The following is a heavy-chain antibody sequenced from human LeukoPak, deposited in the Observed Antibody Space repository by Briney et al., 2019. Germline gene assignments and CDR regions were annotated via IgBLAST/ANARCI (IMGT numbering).Heavy chain of an antibody. V-gene: IGHV1-69*13. J-gene: IGHJ4*02. CDR2: IIPIFGTA. D-gene: IGHD4-17*01. CDR3: AREDGDYSFDY. CDR1: GYTFTGYY. Sequence: SVKVSCEASGYTFTGYYMHWVRQAPGQGLEWMGGIIPIFGTANYAQKFQGRVTITADESTSTAYMELSSLRSEDTAVYYCAREDGDYSFDYWGQGTLVTVSS.